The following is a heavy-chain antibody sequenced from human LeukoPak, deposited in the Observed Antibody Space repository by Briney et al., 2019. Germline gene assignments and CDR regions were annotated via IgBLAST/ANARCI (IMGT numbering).Heavy chain of an antibody. CDR3: ARVAKYYYGSETYYFFEH. Sequence: GGSLRLSCAASGFTFSSYWMSSVRQAPGKGLEWVAHINQDGSEKYFVDSVKGRFTISRDNAKNSLYLQMNSLRVEDTAVYYCARVAKYYYGSETYYFFEHWGQGTPVTASS. CDR2: INQDGSEK. J-gene: IGHJ4*02. V-gene: IGHV3-7*01. CDR1: GFTFSSYW. D-gene: IGHD3-10*01.